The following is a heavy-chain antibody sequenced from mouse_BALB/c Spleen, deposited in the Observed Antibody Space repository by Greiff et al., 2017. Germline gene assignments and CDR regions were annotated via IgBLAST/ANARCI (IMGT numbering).Heavy chain of an antibody. CDR3: ARRGGYYVFDY. D-gene: IGHD2-3*01. Sequence: EVQLQQSGPELMKPGASVKISCKASGYSFTSYYMHWVKQSHGKSLEWIGYIDPFNGGTSYNQKFKGKATLTVDKSSSTAYMHLSSLTSEDSAVYYCARRGGYYVFDYWGQGTTLTVSS. CDR2: IDPFNGGT. J-gene: IGHJ2*01. V-gene: IGHV1S135*01. CDR1: GYSFTSYY.